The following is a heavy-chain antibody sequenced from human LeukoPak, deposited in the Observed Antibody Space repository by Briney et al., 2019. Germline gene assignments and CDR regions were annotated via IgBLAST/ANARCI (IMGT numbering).Heavy chain of an antibody. CDR2: IYNRGST. Sequence: SETLSLTCTVSGGSVSSNGYFWNWIRQPPGKGLEWIGYIYNRGSTNYNPSLKSRVTISVDTSNNQFSLRLSSVTAADTAVYYCARDRVWDSYYYYGMDVWGQGTTVTVSS. D-gene: IGHD3-16*01. J-gene: IGHJ6*02. CDR1: GGSVSSNGYF. V-gene: IGHV4-61*08. CDR3: ARDRVWDSYYYYGMDV.